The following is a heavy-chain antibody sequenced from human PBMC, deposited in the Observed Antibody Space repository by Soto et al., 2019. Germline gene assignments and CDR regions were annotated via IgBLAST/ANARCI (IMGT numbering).Heavy chain of an antibody. CDR3: ARESYSGYHSYDY. J-gene: IGHJ4*02. V-gene: IGHV4-38-2*02. D-gene: IGHD5-12*01. CDR1: GYSISSGCF. Sequence: SETLSVTCAVSGYSISSGCFWGCIRQPPGKGLEWIANMYHDGNTHYNPSLKSRVTMSVDTSKNQFSLKLNSVTAADTAVYYCARESYSGYHSYDYWGQGILVTVSS. CDR2: MYHDGNT.